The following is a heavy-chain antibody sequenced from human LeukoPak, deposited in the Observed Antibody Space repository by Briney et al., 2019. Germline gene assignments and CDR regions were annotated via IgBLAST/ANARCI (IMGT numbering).Heavy chain of an antibody. V-gene: IGHV3-30*18. D-gene: IGHD3-3*01. CDR2: ISYDGSNK. CDR3: AKGPLFYDFWSGPRGYFDY. CDR1: GFTFSSYG. J-gene: IGHJ4*02. Sequence: GGSLRLSCAASGFTFSSYGMHWVRQAPGKGLEGVAVISYDGSNKYYADSVKGRFTISRDNSKNTLYLQMNSLRAEDTAVYYCAKGPLFYDFWSGPRGYFDYWGQGTLVTVSS.